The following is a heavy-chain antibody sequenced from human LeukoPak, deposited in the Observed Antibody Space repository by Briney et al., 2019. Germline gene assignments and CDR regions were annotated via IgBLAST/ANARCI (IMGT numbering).Heavy chain of an antibody. Sequence: SETLSLTCAVSVGSISSGNWWSWVRQSPGKGLEWMGEVYHNGTPNYNPSLKSRVTISADTFKNHFSLKLTSVTAADTAVYYCATAPILRGEAGEQYKYGMDVWGQGTTVIVSS. CDR2: VYHNGTP. V-gene: IGHV4-4*02. CDR1: VGSISSGNW. D-gene: IGHD2-2*02. CDR3: ATAPILRGEAGEQYKYGMDV. J-gene: IGHJ6*02.